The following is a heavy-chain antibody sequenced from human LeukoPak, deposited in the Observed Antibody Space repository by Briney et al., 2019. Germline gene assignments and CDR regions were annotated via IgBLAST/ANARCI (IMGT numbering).Heavy chain of an antibody. CDR2: IRYDGSNK. CDR1: GFTFSSYG. Sequence: GGSLRLSCAASGFTFSSYGMHWVRQAPGKGLEWVAFIRYDGSNKYYADSVKGGFTISRDNSKNTLYLQMNSLRAEDTAVYYCAKVLRFLEWLGNSGDVWGKGTTVTVSS. V-gene: IGHV3-30*02. J-gene: IGHJ6*04. D-gene: IGHD3-3*01. CDR3: AKVLRFLEWLGNSGDV.